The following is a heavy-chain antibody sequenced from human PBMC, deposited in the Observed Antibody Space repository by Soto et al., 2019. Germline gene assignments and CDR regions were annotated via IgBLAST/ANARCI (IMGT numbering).Heavy chain of an antibody. Sequence: PSETVSLTCTVSGGSISSSYWSWIRQPPGRGLEWIGYIYYSGSTNYNPSLKSRVTISVDTSKNQFSLKLSSVTAADTVVYYCSSLKGDYYPHYYMDVWGKGTTVTVS. J-gene: IGHJ6*03. CDR1: GGSISSSY. D-gene: IGHD3-16*01. CDR3: SSLKGDYYPHYYMDV. CDR2: IYYSGST. V-gene: IGHV4-59*01.